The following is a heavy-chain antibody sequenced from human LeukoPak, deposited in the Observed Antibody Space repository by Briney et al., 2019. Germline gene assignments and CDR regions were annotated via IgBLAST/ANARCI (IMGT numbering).Heavy chain of an antibody. CDR3: ARGYCSGGSCYSWFDP. CDR2: INHSGST. V-gene: IGHV4-34*01. CDR1: GGSFSGYY. Sequence: SETLSLTCAVYGGSFSGYYWSWIRQPPGKGLEWIGEINHSGSTNYNPSLKSRVTISVDTSKNQLSLKLSSVTAADTAVYYCARGYCSGGSCYSWFDPWGQGTLVTVSS. D-gene: IGHD2-15*01. J-gene: IGHJ5*02.